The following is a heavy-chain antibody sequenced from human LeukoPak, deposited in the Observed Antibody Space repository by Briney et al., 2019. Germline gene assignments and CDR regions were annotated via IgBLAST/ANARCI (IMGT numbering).Heavy chain of an antibody. V-gene: IGHV3-7*01. Sequence: PGGSLRLSCAASGFTFSTYWMSWVRQAPGKGLEWVANIKQDGNEKYYVDSVKGRFTISRDNAKNSLYLQMNSLRAEDTAMYYCARVRYGSGSYYYFDYWGQGTLVTVSS. D-gene: IGHD3-10*01. CDR3: ARVRYGSGSYYYFDY. CDR2: IKQDGNEK. CDR1: GFTFSTYW. J-gene: IGHJ4*02.